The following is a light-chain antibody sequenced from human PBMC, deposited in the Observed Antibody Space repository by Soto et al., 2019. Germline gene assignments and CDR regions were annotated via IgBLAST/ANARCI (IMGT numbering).Light chain of an antibody. V-gene: IGKV3-15*01. CDR2: GAS. CDR3: QQYNTWPLT. CDR1: QSVNRN. Sequence: EIVMTQSPATVSVSPGERATLPCRASQSVNRNLAWYQQKPGQAPRLLIYGASTRATGLPARFSGSGSETEFTLTISSLQSEDFAVYYCQQYNTWPLTFGGGTKVEIK. J-gene: IGKJ4*01.